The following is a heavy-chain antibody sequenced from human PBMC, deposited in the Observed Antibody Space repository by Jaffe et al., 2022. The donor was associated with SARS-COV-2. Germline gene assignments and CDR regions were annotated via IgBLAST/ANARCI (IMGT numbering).Heavy chain of an antibody. J-gene: IGHJ4*02. V-gene: IGHV3-23*01. D-gene: IGHD2-2*01. CDR1: GFTFSSYA. CDR2: ISGSGGST. Sequence: EVQLLESGGGLVQPGGSLRLSCAASGFTFSSYAMSWVRQAPGKGLEWVSAISGSGGSTYYADSVKGRFTISRDNSKNTLYLQMNSLRAEDTAVYYCPPPPDCSSTSCPNYWGQGTLVTVSS. CDR3: PPPPDCSSTSCPNY.